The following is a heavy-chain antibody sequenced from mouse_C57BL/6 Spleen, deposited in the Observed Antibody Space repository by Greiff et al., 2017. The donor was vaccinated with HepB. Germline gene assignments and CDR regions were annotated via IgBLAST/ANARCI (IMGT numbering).Heavy chain of an antibody. CDR3: ASPPGVYYAMDY. V-gene: IGHV1-81*01. Sequence: QVQLKQSGAELARPGASVKLSCKASGYTFTSYGISWVKQRTGQGLEWIGEIYPRSGNTYYNEKFKGKATLTADKSSSTAYMELRSLTSEDSAVYFCASPPGVYYAMDYWGQGTSVTVSS. CDR1: GYTFTSYG. J-gene: IGHJ4*01. CDR2: IYPRSGNT.